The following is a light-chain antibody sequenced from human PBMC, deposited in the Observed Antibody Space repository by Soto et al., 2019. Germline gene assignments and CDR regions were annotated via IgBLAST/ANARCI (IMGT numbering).Light chain of an antibody. V-gene: IGKV1-33*01. J-gene: IGKJ5*01. Sequence: DIQMTPSPSSLSASVRDRVTITCQASQDITNYLNWYQQKPGKAPRLLVYAGSNLDTVVPPRFSGSGCWTHFSFTISTLHPEDSATYYCQHFDSLPITFGHGTRL. CDR2: AGS. CDR3: QHFDSLPIT. CDR1: QDITNY.